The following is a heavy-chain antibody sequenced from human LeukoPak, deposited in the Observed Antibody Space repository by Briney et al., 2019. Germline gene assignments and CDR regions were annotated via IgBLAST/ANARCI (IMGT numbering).Heavy chain of an antibody. Sequence: SETLSLTCTVSGGSINNYYCSWIRQPPGKGLEWIGHIYYSGSTNYNPSLKSRVTISVDTSNNQFSLKLSSVTAADTAVYYCARGSGWRPNNWGQGVLVTVSS. CDR1: GGSINNYY. V-gene: IGHV4-59*01. J-gene: IGHJ4*02. CDR2: IYYSGST. D-gene: IGHD3-10*01. CDR3: ARGSGWRPNN.